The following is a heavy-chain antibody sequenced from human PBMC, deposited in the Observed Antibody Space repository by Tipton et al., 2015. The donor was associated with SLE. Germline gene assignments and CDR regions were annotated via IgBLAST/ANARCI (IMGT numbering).Heavy chain of an antibody. Sequence: TLSLTCTVSGGSISSSSYHWGWVRQPPGKGPEWIGSIYYSGSTHYNPSLESRVTISVDTSKNQFSLKLNSVTAADTAVYYCARSRYSSSSYYYYMDVWGKGTTVTVSS. CDR3: ARSRYSSSSYYYYMDV. CDR2: IYYSGST. D-gene: IGHD6-6*01. J-gene: IGHJ6*03. V-gene: IGHV4-39*07. CDR1: GGSISSSSYH.